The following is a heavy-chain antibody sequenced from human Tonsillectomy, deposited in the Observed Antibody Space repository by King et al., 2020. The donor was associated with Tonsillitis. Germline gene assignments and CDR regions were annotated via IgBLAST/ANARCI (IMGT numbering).Heavy chain of an antibody. Sequence: TLKESGPALVKPTQTLTLTCTFSGFSLSTSGMCVSWIRQPPGKALEWLARIDWDDDKYYSTSLKTRLTISKDTSKNQVVLTMTNMDPVDTATYYCARMPTHSGSWLGIDYYGMDVWGQGTTVTVSS. D-gene: IGHD6-13*01. V-gene: IGHV2-70*11. CDR1: GFSLSTSGMC. CDR2: IDWDDDK. J-gene: IGHJ6*02. CDR3: ARMPTHSGSWLGIDYYGMDV.